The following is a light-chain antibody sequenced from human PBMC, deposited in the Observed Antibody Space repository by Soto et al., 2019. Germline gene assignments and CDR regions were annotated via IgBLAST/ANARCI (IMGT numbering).Light chain of an antibody. CDR2: NTN. CDR3: AAWDTSLSVV. V-gene: IGLV2-8*01. CDR1: SSDVGGYDY. Sequence: QSALTQPPSASGSPGQSVTISCTGTSSDVGGYDYVSWYQQLPGKAPKLVIYNTNQRPSGVPDRFSGSKSGTSASLAISGLRSEDEADYYCAAWDTSLSVVFGGGTKVTVL. J-gene: IGLJ2*01.